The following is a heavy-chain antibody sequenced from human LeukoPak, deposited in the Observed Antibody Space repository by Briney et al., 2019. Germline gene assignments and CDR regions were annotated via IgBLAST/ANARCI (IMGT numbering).Heavy chain of an antibody. V-gene: IGHV4-30-2*05. CDR1: GGSISSGGYS. CDR2: IYHSGST. Sequence: PSQTLSLTCAVSGGSISSGGYSWSWIRQPPGKGLEWIGYIYHSGSTYYNPSLKSRVTISVDTSKNQFSLKLSSVTAADTAVYYCARDPTTITIFGVIHAFDIWGQGTMVTVSS. D-gene: IGHD3-3*01. J-gene: IGHJ3*02. CDR3: ARDPTTITIFGVIHAFDI.